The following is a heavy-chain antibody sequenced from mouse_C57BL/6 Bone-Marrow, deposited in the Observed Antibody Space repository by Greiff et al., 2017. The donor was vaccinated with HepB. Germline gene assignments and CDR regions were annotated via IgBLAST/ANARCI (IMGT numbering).Heavy chain of an antibody. CDR3: ARLLGARRNFDY. J-gene: IGHJ2*01. Sequence: EVQLQESGGGLVQPGESLKLSCESYEYEFPSHDMSWVRKTPEKRLELVAAINSDGGSTYYPDTMERRFIISRDNTKKTLYLQMSSLRSEDTALYDCARLLGARRNFDYWGQGTTLTVSS. CDR2: INSDGGST. D-gene: IGHD2-14*01. V-gene: IGHV5-2*01. CDR1: EYEFPSHD.